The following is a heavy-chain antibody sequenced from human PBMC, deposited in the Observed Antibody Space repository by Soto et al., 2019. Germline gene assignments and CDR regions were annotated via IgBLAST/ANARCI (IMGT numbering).Heavy chain of an antibody. CDR1: GGSISSSNW. Sequence: QVQLQESGPGLVKPSGTLSLTCAVSGGSISSSNWWSWVRQPPGKGLEWIGEIYHSGSTNYNPSLTSRFTLSVDKSKNQCSLKLSSVTAADTAVSYWARSTVTTTPYFYFYGMDVWGQGTTVTVSS. CDR3: ARSTVTTTPYFYFYGMDV. D-gene: IGHD4-4*01. V-gene: IGHV4-4*02. J-gene: IGHJ6*02. CDR2: IYHSGST.